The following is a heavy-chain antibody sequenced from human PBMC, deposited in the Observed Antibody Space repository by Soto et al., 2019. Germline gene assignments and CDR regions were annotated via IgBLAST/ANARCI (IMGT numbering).Heavy chain of an antibody. CDR1: GFTFSSYW. J-gene: IGHJ4*02. CDR2: INSDGSST. CDR3: AIPGYSSGWYAIGY. Sequence: GGSLRLSCAASGFTFSSYWMHWVRQAPGKGLVWVSRINSDGSSTSYADSVKGRFTISRDNAKNTLYLQMNSLRAEDTAVYYCAIPGYSSGWYAIGYWGPGTLVTVSS. V-gene: IGHV3-74*01. D-gene: IGHD6-19*01.